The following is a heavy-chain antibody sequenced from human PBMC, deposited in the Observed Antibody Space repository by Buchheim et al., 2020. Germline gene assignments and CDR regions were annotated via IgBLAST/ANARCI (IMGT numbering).Heavy chain of an antibody. CDR1: GFTFSSYC. J-gene: IGHJ6*02. CDR3: ARDFEQWLRDYYYGMDV. CDR2: ISSSSSTI. Sequence: EVQLVESGGGLVQPGGSLRLSCAASGFTFSSYCMNWVRQAPGKGLEWVSYISSSSSTIYYADSVKGRFTISRDNAKNSLYLQMNSLRAEDTAVYYCARDFEQWLRDYYYGMDVWGQGTT. V-gene: IGHV3-48*01. D-gene: IGHD6-19*01.